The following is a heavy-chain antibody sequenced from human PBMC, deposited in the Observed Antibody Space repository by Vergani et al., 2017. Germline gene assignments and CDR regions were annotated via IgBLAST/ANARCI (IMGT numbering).Heavy chain of an antibody. J-gene: IGHJ4*02. CDR1: GYSIRNVYY. CDR2: IYHSGST. CDR3: TNQPQEGASGPPSVPT. V-gene: IGHV4-38-2*01. Sequence: QVQLQESGPGLVEPSETLSLTCAVSGYSIRNVYYWGWIRQPPGKGLEWIGSIYHSGSTHYNPSLKSRVTISVDTSKNDFSLKVTSVTAADTAVYYCTNQPQEGASGPPSVPTWGQGISVIVSS. D-gene: IGHD5-12*01.